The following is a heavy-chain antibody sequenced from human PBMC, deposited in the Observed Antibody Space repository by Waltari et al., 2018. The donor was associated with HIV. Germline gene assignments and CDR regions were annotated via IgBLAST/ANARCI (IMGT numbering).Heavy chain of an antibody. CDR1: GYTFTGYY. V-gene: IGHV1-2*02. J-gene: IGHJ1*01. D-gene: IGHD2-15*01. CDR2: INPNSGGS. CDR3: ADCNGGNCYPEH. Sequence: QVQLVQSGAEVKEPGASVKVSCKASGYTFTGYYIHWVRQAPGQGLDWMGWINPNSGGSNYAQKFQGRVTMTRDTSINTVYLELSRLRSDDAAVYYCADCNGGNCYPEHWGQGTLVTVSS.